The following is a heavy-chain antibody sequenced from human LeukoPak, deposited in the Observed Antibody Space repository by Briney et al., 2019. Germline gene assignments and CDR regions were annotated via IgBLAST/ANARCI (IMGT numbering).Heavy chain of an antibody. V-gene: IGHV3-33*06. CDR2: IWYDGSNK. CDR1: GFPFSSYG. J-gene: IGHJ4*02. D-gene: IGHD3-22*01. Sequence: GGSLRLSCAASGFPFSSYGMHWVRQAPGKGLEWVAVIWYDGSNKYYADSVKGRFTISRDNSKNTLYLQMNSLRAEDTAVYYCAKADYYDSSGPEINWGQGTLVTVSS. CDR3: AKADYYDSSGPEIN.